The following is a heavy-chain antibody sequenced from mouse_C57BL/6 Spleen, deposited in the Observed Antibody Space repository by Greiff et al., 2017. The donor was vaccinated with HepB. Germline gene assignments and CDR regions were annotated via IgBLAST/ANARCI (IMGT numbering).Heavy chain of an antibody. CDR2: IRSKSNNYAT. CDR1: GFSFNTYA. Sequence: DAGGGLVQPKGSLKLSCAASGFSFNTYAMTWVRQAPGKGLEWVARIRSKSNNYATYYADSVKDRFTISRDDSESMLYLQMNNLKTEDTAKYYCVRQRDAMDYWGQGTSVTVSS. J-gene: IGHJ4*01. CDR3: VRQRDAMDY. V-gene: IGHV10-1*01.